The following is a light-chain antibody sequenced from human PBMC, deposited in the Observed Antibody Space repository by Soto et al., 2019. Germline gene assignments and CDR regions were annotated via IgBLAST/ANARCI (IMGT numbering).Light chain of an antibody. CDR2: WAS. Sequence: DIVLTQSPDSLAVSLGERATINCKSSQTVLYSSNSKNYLAWYQRKPGQPPKLLISWASTRATGIPARFSGSGSGTEFTLTISSLQSEDYAVYYCQQYNNLPRTFGGGTKVDIK. J-gene: IGKJ4*01. V-gene: IGKV4-1*01. CDR3: QQYNNLPRT. CDR1: QTVLYSSNSKNY.